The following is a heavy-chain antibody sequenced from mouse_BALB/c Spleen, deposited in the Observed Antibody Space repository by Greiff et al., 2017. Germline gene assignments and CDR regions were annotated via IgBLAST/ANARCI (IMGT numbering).Heavy chain of an antibody. V-gene: IGHV5-17*02. Sequence: EVKVVESGGGLVQPGGSRKLSCAASGFTFSSFGMHWVRQAPEKGLEWVAYISSGSSTIYYADTVKGRFTISRDNPKNTLFLQMTSLRSEDTAMYYCERSRGNYPHYAMDYWGQGTSVTVSS. CDR2: ISSGSSTI. CDR3: ERSRGNYPHYAMDY. D-gene: IGHD2-1*01. CDR1: GFTFSSFG. J-gene: IGHJ4*01.